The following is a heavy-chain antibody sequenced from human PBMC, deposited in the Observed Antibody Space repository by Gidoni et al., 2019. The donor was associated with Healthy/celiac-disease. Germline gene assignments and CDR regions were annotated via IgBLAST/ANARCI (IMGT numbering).Heavy chain of an antibody. Sequence: EVQLVESGGGLVKPGGSLRLSCASSGFTFSMYSMHWVRQAPGKGLEWVSSISSSSSYIYYADSVKGRFTISRDNAKNSLYLQMNSLRAEDTAVYYCARDLTGTTPSDDYYYYGMDVWGQGTTVTVSS. J-gene: IGHJ6*02. D-gene: IGHD1-7*01. CDR2: ISSSSSYI. V-gene: IGHV3-21*01. CDR3: ARDLTGTTPSDDYYYYGMDV. CDR1: GFTFSMYS.